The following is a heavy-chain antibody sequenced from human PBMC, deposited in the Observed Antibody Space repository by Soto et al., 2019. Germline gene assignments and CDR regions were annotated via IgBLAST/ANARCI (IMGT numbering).Heavy chain of an antibody. D-gene: IGHD6-19*01. Sequence: QVELQESGPGLVKPSQTLSLTCTVSGGSISSSGYYWSWIRQHPGKGLEWIGYIHDSGSTYYNPSLESRVAMSVDTSKNQFSLKLTSVTAADTAVYSCASQASGWYPDYWGQGTLVTVSS. CDR3: ASQASGWYPDY. V-gene: IGHV4-31*03. J-gene: IGHJ4*02. CDR2: IHDSGST. CDR1: GGSISSSGYY.